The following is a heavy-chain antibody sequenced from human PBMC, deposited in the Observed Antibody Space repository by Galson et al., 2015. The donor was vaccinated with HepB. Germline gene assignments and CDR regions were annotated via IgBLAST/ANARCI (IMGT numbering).Heavy chain of an antibody. CDR1: GFTFTNFQ. D-gene: IGHD2-21*02. Sequence: SLRLSCAASGFTFTNFQMNWVRQAPGKGLERVSYISTSGGTTYYADSVKGRFTISRDNAKNSLYLQMNSLRVEDTAVYYCTRGGGVTHFWGQGTTVTVSS. V-gene: IGHV3-48*03. J-gene: IGHJ3*01. CDR2: ISTSGGTT. CDR3: TRGGGVTHF.